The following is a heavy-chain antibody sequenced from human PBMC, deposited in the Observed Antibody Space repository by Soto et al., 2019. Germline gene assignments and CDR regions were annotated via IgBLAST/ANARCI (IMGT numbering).Heavy chain of an antibody. V-gene: IGHV3-23*01. D-gene: IGHD6-19*01. J-gene: IGHJ4*02. CDR2: ITGSGGDT. CDR3: AKGSGSSRPCYFDC. Sequence: GGSLRLSCAASGFTFSNYAMGWVRQAPGKGLEWFSAITGSGGDTYYADSVKGRFTISRDNSNNALYLQMNSLRVEDTAVYYCAKGSGSSRPCYFDCWAQGTLVTVSS. CDR1: GFTFSNYA.